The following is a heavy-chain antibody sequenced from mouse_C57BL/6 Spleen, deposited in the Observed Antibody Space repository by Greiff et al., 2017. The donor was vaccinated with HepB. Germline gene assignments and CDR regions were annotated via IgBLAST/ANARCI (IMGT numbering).Heavy chain of an antibody. Sequence: VQLQQSGAELVKPGASVKLSCTASGFNIKDYYMHWVKQRTEQGLEWIGRIDPEDGDTKYAPKFQGKATITADTSSNTAYLQLSSLTSEDTAVYYCARHYYGSTPYAMDYWGQGTSVTVSS. CDR1: GFNIKDYY. J-gene: IGHJ4*01. CDR2: IDPEDGDT. D-gene: IGHD1-1*01. V-gene: IGHV14-2*01. CDR3: ARHYYGSTPYAMDY.